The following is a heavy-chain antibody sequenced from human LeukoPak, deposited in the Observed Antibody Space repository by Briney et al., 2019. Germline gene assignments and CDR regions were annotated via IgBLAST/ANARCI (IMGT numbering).Heavy chain of an antibody. J-gene: IGHJ3*02. CDR1: GGSISSYY. CDR3: ARGTILVAFDI. V-gene: IGHV4-59*01. CDR2: IYYSGST. D-gene: IGHD3-3*01. Sequence: ASETLSLTCTVSGGSISSYYWSWIRQPPGKGLEWIGYIYYSGSTNYNPSLKSRVTISVDTSKNQFSLKLSSVTAAGTAVYYCARGTILVAFDIWGQGTMVTVSS.